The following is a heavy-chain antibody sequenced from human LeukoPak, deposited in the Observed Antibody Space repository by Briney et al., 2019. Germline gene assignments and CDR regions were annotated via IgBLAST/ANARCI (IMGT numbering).Heavy chain of an antibody. Sequence: SETLSLTCNVSGYSITSGYYWGWIRQPPGRGLEWIANIYHSRSTYYNPSLKSRVTISVDTSKNQFSLRLSSVTAADTAVYYCARDSISPMSGTYSDYWGQGTLVTVSS. V-gene: IGHV4-38-2*02. CDR1: GYSITSGYY. J-gene: IGHJ4*02. CDR3: ARDSISPMSGTYSDY. CDR2: IYHSRST. D-gene: IGHD1-26*01.